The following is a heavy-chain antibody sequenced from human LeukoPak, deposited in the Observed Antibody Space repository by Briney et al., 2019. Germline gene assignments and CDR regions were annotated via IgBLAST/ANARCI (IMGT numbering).Heavy chain of an antibody. CDR2: IYYSGNT. D-gene: IGHD6-6*01. V-gene: IGHV4-39*01. J-gene: IGHJ4*02. CDR3: ARIPVIEPRRPNYYDY. CDR1: GGSINSSSYY. Sequence: SVTLSLTCTVSGGSINSSSYYWDWICQPPGKGLEWIGSIYYSGNTYSHPSLKSRVTISIDSSKNQFSLKLRSVTAADTAVYYCARIPVIEPRRPNYYDYWGQGTLVTVSS.